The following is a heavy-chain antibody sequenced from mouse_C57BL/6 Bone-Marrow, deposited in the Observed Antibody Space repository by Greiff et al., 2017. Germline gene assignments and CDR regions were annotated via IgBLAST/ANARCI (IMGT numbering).Heavy chain of an antibody. V-gene: IGHV1-63*01. CDR3: ARSPAYYYGSSYGWCFDV. CDR2: IYPGGGYT. CDR1: GYTFTNYW. D-gene: IGHD1-1*01. Sequence: QVQLKQSGAELVRPGTSVKMSCKASGYTFTNYWIGWVKQRPGHGLEWIGDIYPGGGYTNYNEKFKGKATLTADKSSSTAYMQLSSLTSEDSAICYCARSPAYYYGSSYGWCFDVEGRGTAITVTA. J-gene: IGHJ1*03.